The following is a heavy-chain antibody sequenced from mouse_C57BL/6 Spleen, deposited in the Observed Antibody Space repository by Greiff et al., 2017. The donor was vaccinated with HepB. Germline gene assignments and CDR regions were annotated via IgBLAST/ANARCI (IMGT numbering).Heavy chain of an antibody. J-gene: IGHJ3*01. CDR2: IYPRSGNT. CDR1: GYTFTSYG. CDR3: ARGDDYGGAWFAY. D-gene: IGHD2-4*01. V-gene: IGHV1-81*01. Sequence: VHLVESGAELARPGASVKLSCKASGYTFTSYGISWVKQRTGQGLEWIGEIYPRSGNTYYNEKFKGKATLTADKSSSTAYMELRSLTSEDSAVYFCARGDDYGGAWFAYWGQGTLVTVSA.